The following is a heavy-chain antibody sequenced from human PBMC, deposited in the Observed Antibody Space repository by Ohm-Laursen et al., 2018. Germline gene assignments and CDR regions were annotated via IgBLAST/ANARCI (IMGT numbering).Heavy chain of an antibody. J-gene: IGHJ1*01. CDR1: GFTFTNAW. CDR2: LKSKTDGGTT. CDR3: TTAPTSYYDSSGYPPEYFQH. D-gene: IGHD3-22*01. V-gene: IGHV3-15*01. Sequence: SLRLSCAASGFTFTNAWMSWVRQAPGKGLEWVGRLKSKTDGGTTDYAAPVKGRFTISRDDSKNTLYLQMNSLKTEDTAVYYCTTAPTSYYDSSGYPPEYFQHWGQGTLVTVSS.